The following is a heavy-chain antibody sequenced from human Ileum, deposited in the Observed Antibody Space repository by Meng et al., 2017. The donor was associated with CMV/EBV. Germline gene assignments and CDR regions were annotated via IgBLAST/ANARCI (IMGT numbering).Heavy chain of an antibody. Sequence: ASVKVSCKASGYTFTSYGISWVRQAPRQGFEWMGWYSTDNGNTNYAQKFQGRVTMTADTSTSTAYMELRSLRSDDTAVYYCARDYYCIRDSCYSDYWGQGTLVTVSS. V-gene: IGHV1-18*01. CDR1: GYTFTSYG. D-gene: IGHD2-2*02. CDR2: YSTDNGNT. CDR3: ARDYYCIRDSCYSDY. J-gene: IGHJ4*02.